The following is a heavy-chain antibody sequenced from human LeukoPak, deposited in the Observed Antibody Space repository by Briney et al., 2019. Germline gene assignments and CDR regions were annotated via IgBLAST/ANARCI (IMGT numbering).Heavy chain of an antibody. D-gene: IGHD3-3*01. Sequence: SLTVSCKASGGTFSSYAISWVRQAPGQGLEWMGGIIPIFGTANYAQKFQGRVTITADESTSTAYMELSSLRSGDTAVYYCARAFGVVTRPAFDYWGQGTLVTVSS. J-gene: IGHJ4*02. V-gene: IGHV1-69*13. CDR2: IIPIFGTA. CDR3: ARAFGVVTRPAFDY. CDR1: GGTFSSYA.